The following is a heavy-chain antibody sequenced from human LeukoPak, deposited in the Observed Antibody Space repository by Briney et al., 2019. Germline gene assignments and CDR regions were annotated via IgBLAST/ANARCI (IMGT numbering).Heavy chain of an antibody. D-gene: IGHD1-26*01. J-gene: IGHJ4*02. Sequence: PSETLSLTCTVSGGSISNYYWSWIRQPPGKGLEWIGYIYYSGSTNYNPSLKSHVTISVDTSKNQFSLKLNSVTAADTAIYFCARVRYSGNYFYFDYWGQGTLVTVSS. V-gene: IGHV4-59*08. CDR2: IYYSGST. CDR1: GGSISNYY. CDR3: ARVRYSGNYFYFDY.